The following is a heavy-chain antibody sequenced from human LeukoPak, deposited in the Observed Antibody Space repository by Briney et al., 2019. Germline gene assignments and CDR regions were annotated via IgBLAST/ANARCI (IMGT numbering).Heavy chain of an antibody. CDR3: ARHATVTSFTFAH. CDR1: GGSMSSSSYY. Sequence: SETLSLTCTVSGGSMSSSSYYWGWIRQPPGKGLEWIGSIYYSGNTYYNPSLKSRVTISVDTSKNQFSLELNSVTAADTAVYYCARHATVTSFTFAHWGQGTLVTVSS. D-gene: IGHD4-17*01. J-gene: IGHJ4*02. CDR2: IYYSGNT. V-gene: IGHV4-39*01.